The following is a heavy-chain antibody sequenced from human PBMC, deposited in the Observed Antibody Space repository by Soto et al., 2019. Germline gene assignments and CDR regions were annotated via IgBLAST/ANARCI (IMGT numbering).Heavy chain of an antibody. Sequence: QGQLVQSGAEVKKPGASVKVSCKTSGYTFTNHGINWVRQAPGQGLEWMGWINPYNANVNYAQKLQGRVTMTTDTSTSTAYMALRSLTSDDTAGYYGARDRVAGIWGDAFDIWGQGTMVTVSS. V-gene: IGHV1-18*04. CDR2: INPYNANV. CDR1: GYTFTNHG. CDR3: ARDRVAGIWGDAFDI. D-gene: IGHD3-16*01. J-gene: IGHJ3*02.